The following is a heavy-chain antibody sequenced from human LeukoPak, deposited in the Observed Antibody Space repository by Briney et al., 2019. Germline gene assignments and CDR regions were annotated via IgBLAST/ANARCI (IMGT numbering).Heavy chain of an antibody. CDR1: GGTFSSYA. V-gene: IGHV1-69*04. D-gene: IGHD6-6*01. J-gene: IGHJ6*02. CDR3: ARRVGSSPDYYYGMDV. Sequence: SVNVSCKASGGTFSSYAISWVRQAPGQGLEWMGRIIPIFGIANYAQKFQGRVTITADKSTSTAYMELSSLRSEDTAVYYCARRVGSSPDYYYGMDVWGQGTTVTVSS. CDR2: IIPIFGIA.